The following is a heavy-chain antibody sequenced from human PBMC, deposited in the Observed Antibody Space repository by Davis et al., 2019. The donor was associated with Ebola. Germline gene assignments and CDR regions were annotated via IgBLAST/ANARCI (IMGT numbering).Heavy chain of an antibody. CDR2: ISAYNVNT. V-gene: IGHV1-18*01. Sequence: AASVKVSCKASGYTFTSHAISWVRQAPGQGLEWMGWISAYNVNTNYAQKLQGRVTMTTDTSTSTAYMELRSLGSDDTAVYYCARGVDYGEQFDYWGQGTLVTVSS. CDR1: GYTFTSHA. CDR3: ARGVDYGEQFDY. J-gene: IGHJ4*02. D-gene: IGHD4-17*01.